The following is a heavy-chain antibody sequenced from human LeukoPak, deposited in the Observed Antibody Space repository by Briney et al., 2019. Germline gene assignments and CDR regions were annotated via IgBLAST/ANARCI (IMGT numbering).Heavy chain of an antibody. CDR1: GYTFIAYY. D-gene: IGHD2-2*01. V-gene: IGHV1-2*02. CDR3: ARDSCSGYSCLSMDDC. J-gene: IGHJ4*02. Sequence: GASVKDSCMDSGYTFIAYYIHWGRQAPGQGLEWMGWINPNSGGTNYAQKFQGRVTMTRDTSISTVYMELSRLRSDDTAVYYCARDSCSGYSCLSMDDCWGQGTLVTVSS. CDR2: INPNSGGT.